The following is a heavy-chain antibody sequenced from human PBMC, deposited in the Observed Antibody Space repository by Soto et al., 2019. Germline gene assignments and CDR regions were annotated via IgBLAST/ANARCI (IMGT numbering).Heavy chain of an antibody. Sequence: SVSNAWMNWVRQAPGKGLEWVGRIKSKTDGGTTDYAAPVKGRFTISRDDSKNTLYLQMNRLKTEDTAVYYCTTMGVAAEDWDYWGQGTLVTVSS. CDR3: TTMGVAAEDWDY. CDR2: IKSKTDGGTT. J-gene: IGHJ4*02. V-gene: IGHV3-15*07. D-gene: IGHD6-13*01. CDR1: SVSNAW.